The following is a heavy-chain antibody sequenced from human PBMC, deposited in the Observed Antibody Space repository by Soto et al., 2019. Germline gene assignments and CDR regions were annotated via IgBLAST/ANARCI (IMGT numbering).Heavy chain of an antibody. V-gene: IGHV3-21*01. Sequence: GGSLRLSCAASGFTFSSYSMNWVRQAPGKGLEWVSSISSSSSYIYYADSVKGRFTISRDNAKNSLYLQMNSLRAEDTAVYYCARESREPQLGISNWFDPWGQGTLVTVSS. J-gene: IGHJ5*02. CDR3: ARESREPQLGISNWFDP. D-gene: IGHD7-27*01. CDR1: GFTFSSYS. CDR2: ISSSSSYI.